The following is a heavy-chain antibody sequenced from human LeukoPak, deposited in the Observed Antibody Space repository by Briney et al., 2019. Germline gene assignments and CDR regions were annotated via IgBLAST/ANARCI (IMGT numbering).Heavy chain of an antibody. CDR1: GGSFSGYY. D-gene: IGHD2-15*01. CDR2: INHSGST. V-gene: IGHV4-34*01. J-gene: IGHJ5*02. CDR3: ARGRDIVVVVAATPNLDWFDP. Sequence: SETLSLTCAVYGGSFSGYYWSWIRQPPGKGLEWIGEINHSGSTNYNPSLKSRVTISVDTSKNQFSLKLSSVTAADTAVYYCARGRDIVVVVAATPNLDWFDPWGQGTLVTVSS.